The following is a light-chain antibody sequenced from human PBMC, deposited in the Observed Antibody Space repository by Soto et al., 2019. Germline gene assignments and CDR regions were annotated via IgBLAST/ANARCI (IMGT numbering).Light chain of an antibody. CDR1: QIIRSTF. Sequence: EIVLTQSPGTLSLSPGERATLSCRASQIIRSTFLAWYQQKPGQAPRLLIHGVSNRATGIPDRFSGSGSGTDFTLIISRLEHEDFEVYYCQQYDGSPEKFGQVTKVEIK. J-gene: IGKJ1*01. CDR2: GVS. V-gene: IGKV3-20*01. CDR3: QQYDGSPEK.